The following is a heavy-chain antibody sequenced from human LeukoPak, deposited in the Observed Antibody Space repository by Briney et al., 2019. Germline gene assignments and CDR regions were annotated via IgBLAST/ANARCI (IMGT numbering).Heavy chain of an antibody. Sequence: PSETLSLTCTVSGGSIYSSSFYWDWVRQPPGVGLEWIGDVFYNGSTSYNPSLKRRVTISVDTSKNLFSLKLTSVTAADSAVYYCARRPRMVASTNWFDPWGQGTLVIVSS. CDR2: VFYNGST. D-gene: IGHD4/OR15-4a*01. CDR3: ARRPRMVASTNWFDP. J-gene: IGHJ5*02. CDR1: GGSIYSSSFY. V-gene: IGHV4-39*01.